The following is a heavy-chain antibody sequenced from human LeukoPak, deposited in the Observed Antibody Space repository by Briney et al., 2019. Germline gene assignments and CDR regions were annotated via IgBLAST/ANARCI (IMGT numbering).Heavy chain of an antibody. D-gene: IGHD2-15*01. CDR3: ARVGSGYLDY. CDR1: GFTFSGYW. Sequence: PGGSLRLSCAASGFTFSGYWMSWVRQAPGKGLEWVANIKQDGSEKYYVDSVKGRFTISRDNAKNSLYLQMNSLRAEDTAVYYCARVGSGYLDYWGQGTLVTVSS. CDR2: IKQDGSEK. J-gene: IGHJ4*02. V-gene: IGHV3-7*01.